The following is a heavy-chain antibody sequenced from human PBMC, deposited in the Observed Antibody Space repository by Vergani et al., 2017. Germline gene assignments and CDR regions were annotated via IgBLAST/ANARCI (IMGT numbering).Heavy chain of an antibody. CDR3: CRKQSQASLMDKPFDT. CDR1: GFIFSDYY. CDR2: ISDGGETK. D-gene: IGHD1/OR15-1a*01. J-gene: IGHJ5*02. V-gene: IGHV3-11*01. Sequence: QVQLVASGGGLVRPGGSLRLSCAASGFIFSDYYMTWIRQTPGKGLEWLAHISDGGETKMYAESLKGRFTVSRDNTKNLLILQMKTLKVDDTATYYCCRKQSQASLMDKPFDTWGQGTLVTVSS.